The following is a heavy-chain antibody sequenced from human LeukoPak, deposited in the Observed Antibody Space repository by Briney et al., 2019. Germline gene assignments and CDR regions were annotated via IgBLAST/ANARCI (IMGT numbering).Heavy chain of an antibody. CDR2: ISGTSDST. Sequence: GGSLRLSCAASGFTFSSYAMSWVRQAPGKGLEWVSTISGTSDSTYYADSVKGRFTISRDDSKNTLYLLMNSLRADNTAVYYCARGYPFFHYWGQGTLATVPS. CDR3: ARGYPFFHY. J-gene: IGHJ4*02. D-gene: IGHD6-13*01. V-gene: IGHV3-23*01. CDR1: GFTFSSYA.